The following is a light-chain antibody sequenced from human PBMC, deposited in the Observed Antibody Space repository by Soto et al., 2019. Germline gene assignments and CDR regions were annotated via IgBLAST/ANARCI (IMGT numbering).Light chain of an antibody. CDR2: DND. J-gene: IGLJ1*01. V-gene: IGLV1-51*01. CDR1: SSNIGNNY. CDR3: GSWDNSLSAYV. Sequence: QSVLTQPPSVSAAPGQKVTISCSGSSSNIGNNYVSWYQHLPGTAPKLLMYDNDKRPSGIADRFSGSKSGTSATRGITGLQAGDDADYYCGSWDNSLSAYVFVTGTKLTVL.